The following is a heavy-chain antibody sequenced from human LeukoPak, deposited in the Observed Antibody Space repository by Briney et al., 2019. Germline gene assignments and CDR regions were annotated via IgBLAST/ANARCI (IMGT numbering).Heavy chain of an antibody. D-gene: IGHD2-15*01. CDR1: GGSISSSY. CDR2: IYYSGNS. V-gene: IGHV4-59*01. J-gene: IGHJ4*02. Sequence: SETLSLTCTVSGGSISSSYWSWIRQPPGKGLEWIGYIYYSGNSNYNPSLKSRVTISADTSKNEFSLKLSSVTAADTAIYYCATRSTGVAATFDSWGQGALVTVSS. CDR3: ATRSTGVAATFDS.